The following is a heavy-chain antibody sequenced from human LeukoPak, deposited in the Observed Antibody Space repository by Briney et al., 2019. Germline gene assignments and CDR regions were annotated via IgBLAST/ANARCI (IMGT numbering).Heavy chain of an antibody. CDR1: GFTDTSYG. CDR3: ARVGTMVRGKYGMDV. V-gene: IGHV1-18*01. Sequence: ASVKVSCKASGFTDTSYGISWVRQAPGQGLEWLGWVSAFTGYTNYLEKLQGRVNMTIDTSTSTAYMELRSLRSDDTAVYYCARVGTMVRGKYGMDVWGQGTTVTVSS. J-gene: IGHJ6*02. CDR2: VSAFTGYT. D-gene: IGHD3-10*01.